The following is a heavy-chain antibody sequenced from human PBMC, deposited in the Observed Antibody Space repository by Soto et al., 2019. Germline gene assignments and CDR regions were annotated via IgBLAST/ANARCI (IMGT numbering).Heavy chain of an antibody. Sequence: QITLKESGPTPVKPTQPLTLTCTFSGFSLSTSGVGVGWIRQPPANALEWLALIYWDDDKRYSPSLKSRLTITNDTSKNQGVLTMTNMDPVDTATYYCAHRRGPEWVVPAATSWFDHWGQGTLVTVSS. V-gene: IGHV2-5*02. CDR3: AHRRGPEWVVPAATSWFDH. D-gene: IGHD2-2*01. J-gene: IGHJ5*02. CDR2: IYWDDDK. CDR1: GFSLSTSGVG.